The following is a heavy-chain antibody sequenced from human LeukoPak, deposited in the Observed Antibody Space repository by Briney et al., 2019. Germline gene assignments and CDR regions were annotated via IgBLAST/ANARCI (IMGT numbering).Heavy chain of an antibody. D-gene: IGHD3-22*01. J-gene: IGHJ4*02. Sequence: PGGSLRLSCAASGFTVSSNYMSWVRQAPGKGLEWVSVIYSNGATYYAESAKGRFTISRDNSKNTLYLQMNSLRAEDTAVYYCARENNHYDSSGSGYWGQGTLVTVSS. CDR3: ARENNHYDSSGSGY. CDR1: GFTVSSNY. V-gene: IGHV3-53*01. CDR2: IYSNGAT.